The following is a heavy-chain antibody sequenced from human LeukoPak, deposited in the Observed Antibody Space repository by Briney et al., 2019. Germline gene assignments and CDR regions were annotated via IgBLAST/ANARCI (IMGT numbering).Heavy chain of an antibody. Sequence: GRSLRLSCAASGFTFDDYAMHWVRQTPGKGLEWASGITWNSGSIDYADSVQGRFTISRDNTKDSLYLQMNSLRAEDTALYYCAKERGIYCSGVSCYSDPAFHHWGQGTLVTVSS. D-gene: IGHD2-15*01. J-gene: IGHJ1*01. CDR3: AKERGIYCSGVSCYSDPAFHH. CDR1: GFTFDDYA. V-gene: IGHV3-9*01. CDR2: ITWNSGSI.